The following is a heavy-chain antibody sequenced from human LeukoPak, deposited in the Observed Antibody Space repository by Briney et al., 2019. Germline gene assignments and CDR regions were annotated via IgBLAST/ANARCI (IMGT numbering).Heavy chain of an antibody. D-gene: IGHD3-22*01. J-gene: IGHJ4*02. CDR2: ISSSSSYI. Sequence: TGGSLRLSCAASGFTFSSYSMNWVRQAPGKGLEWVSSISSSSSYIYYADSVKGRFTISRDNAKNSLYLQMNSLRAEDTAVYYCARRQASYDSSGLTLEHFDYWGQGTLVTVSS. CDR3: ARRQASYDSSGLTLEHFDY. V-gene: IGHV3-21*01. CDR1: GFTFSSYS.